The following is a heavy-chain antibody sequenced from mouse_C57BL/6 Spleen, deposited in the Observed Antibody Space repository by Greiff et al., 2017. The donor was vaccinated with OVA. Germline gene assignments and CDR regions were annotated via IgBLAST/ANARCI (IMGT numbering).Heavy chain of an antibody. V-gene: IGHV1-53*01. CDR1: GYTFTSYW. Sequence: QVQLQQPGTELVKPGASVKLSCKASGYTFTSYWMHWVKQRPGQGLEWIGNINPSNGGTTYNEKFKSKATLTVDKSSSTAYMQLSSLTSEDAAFYYCARRGYGYDGLDYWGQGTTLTVSS. CDR3: ARRGYGYDGLDY. J-gene: IGHJ2*01. D-gene: IGHD2-2*01. CDR2: INPSNGGT.